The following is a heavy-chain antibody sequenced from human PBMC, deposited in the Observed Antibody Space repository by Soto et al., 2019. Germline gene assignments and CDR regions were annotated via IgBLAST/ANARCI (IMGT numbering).Heavy chain of an antibody. CDR2: IYWNDDN. J-gene: IGHJ5*02. CDR3: VHTSGWTHTT. V-gene: IGHV2-5*01. Sequence: QITLKESGPTLVKPTQTLTLSCTFSGFSLSSKAVGVSWIRQPPGKALEWLALIYWNDDNRYSPSLKSRLTITKDTSKNQVILTMINMDPVDTATYYCVHTSGWTHTTWGQGTRVTVSS. CDR1: GFSLSSKAVG. D-gene: IGHD1-1*01.